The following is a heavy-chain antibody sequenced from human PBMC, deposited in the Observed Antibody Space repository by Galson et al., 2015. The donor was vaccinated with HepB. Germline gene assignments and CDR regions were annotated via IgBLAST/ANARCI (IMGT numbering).Heavy chain of an antibody. CDR3: ARGYYYYMDV. CDR2: INHSGST. V-gene: IGHV4-34*01. CDR1: GGSFSGYY. J-gene: IGHJ6*03. Sequence: ETLSLTCAVYGGSFSGYYWSWIRQPSGKGLEWIGEINHSGSTNYNPSLKSRVTISVDTSKNQFSLKLSSVTAADTAVYYCARGYYYYMDVWGKGTTVTVSS.